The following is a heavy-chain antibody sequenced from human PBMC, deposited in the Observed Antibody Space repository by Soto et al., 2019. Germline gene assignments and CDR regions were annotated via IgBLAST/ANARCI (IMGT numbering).Heavy chain of an antibody. CDR1: GYVFTSFA. CDR3: ARLKTIVMHGYDY. V-gene: IGHV1-3*04. Sequence: RXSVKVSCKTSGYVFTSFAIHWMRQAPGQGPEWMGWINTGSGDSKYSEKFQGRVTITRDTSASTAYMELSGLRSEDTAVYYCARLKTIVMHGYDYWGQGNLVTVSS. D-gene: IGHD1-26*01. J-gene: IGHJ4*02. CDR2: INTGSGDS.